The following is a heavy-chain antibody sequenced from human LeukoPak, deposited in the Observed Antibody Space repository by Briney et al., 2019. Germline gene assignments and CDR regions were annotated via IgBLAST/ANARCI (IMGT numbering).Heavy chain of an antibody. CDR2: IRDSGET. CDR3: ARDRAVTQDWVEFDP. CDR1: GFSVSNYY. Sequence: GGSLRLSCAGSGFSVSNYYMSWVRQAPGKGLEWVSLIRDSGETFYADSVKGRFTISRDNSKNAMYLQMNRLRVEDTAVYFCARDRAVTQDWVEFDPWGQGTLVTVSS. V-gene: IGHV3-66*03. D-gene: IGHD4-17*01. J-gene: IGHJ5*02.